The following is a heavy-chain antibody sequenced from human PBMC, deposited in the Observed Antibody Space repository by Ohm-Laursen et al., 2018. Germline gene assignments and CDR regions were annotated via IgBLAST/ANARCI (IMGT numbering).Heavy chain of an antibody. CDR1: GFNFGAHN. J-gene: IGHJ3*01. CDR2: LWYDGSNK. D-gene: IGHD3-3*01. CDR3: ARDRTVYGVGNGLDALDV. V-gene: IGHV3-33*01. Sequence: SLRLSCAASGFNFGAHNMDWVRQAPGKGLEWVSLLWYDGSNKLYAESVKGRFTISRDTSKRTLYLQMSALSAEDTAVYYCARDRTVYGVGNGLDALDVWGQGTMVTVSS.